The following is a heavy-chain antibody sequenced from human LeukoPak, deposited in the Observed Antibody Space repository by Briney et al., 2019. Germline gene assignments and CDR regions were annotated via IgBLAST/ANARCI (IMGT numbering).Heavy chain of an antibody. D-gene: IGHD3-10*01. CDR1: GFTFSSYW. J-gene: IGHJ4*02. Sequence: PGGSLRLSCAASGFTFSSYWMSWVRQAPGKGLEWVANIKQDGSEKYYVDSVKGRFTISRDNSKNTLYLQMNSLRAEDTAVYYCAKDRRYYGSGSYYNPHFDYWGQGTLVTVSS. V-gene: IGHV3-7*01. CDR2: IKQDGSEK. CDR3: AKDRRYYGSGSYYNPHFDY.